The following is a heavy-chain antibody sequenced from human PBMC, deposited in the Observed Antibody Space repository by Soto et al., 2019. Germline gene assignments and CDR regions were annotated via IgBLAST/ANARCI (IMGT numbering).Heavy chain of an antibody. D-gene: IGHD3-22*01. V-gene: IGHV4-30-2*01. CDR2: IYIGGSA. CDR1: GDSVNSGGDP. CDR3: VRVKGGYYTFDH. J-gene: IGHJ4*02. Sequence: PSETLSLTCAVSGDSVNSGGDPWGWIRQPPGKGLEWIGYIYIGGSAYYNPSLRSRVTMSVDRARNELSLNLTSVTAADTAVYYCVRVKGGYYTFDHWGQGTLVTVSS.